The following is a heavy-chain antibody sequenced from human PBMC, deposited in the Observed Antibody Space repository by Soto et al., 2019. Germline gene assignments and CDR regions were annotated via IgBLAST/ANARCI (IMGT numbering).Heavy chain of an antibody. J-gene: IGHJ4*02. Sequence: QVQLVESGGGVVQPGRSLRLSCAASGFTFSSYAMHWVRQAPGKGLEWVAVISYDGSNKYYADSVKGRFTISRDNSKNKLYLQMNSLRAEDTAVYYCAREALVGATEIDYWGQGTLVTVSS. CDR1: GFTFSSYA. V-gene: IGHV3-30-3*01. D-gene: IGHD1-26*01. CDR3: AREALVGATEIDY. CDR2: ISYDGSNK.